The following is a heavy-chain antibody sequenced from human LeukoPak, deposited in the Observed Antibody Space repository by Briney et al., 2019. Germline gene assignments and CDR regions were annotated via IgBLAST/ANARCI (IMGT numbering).Heavy chain of an antibody. CDR3: AREPARTHSSAWYGEFDY. V-gene: IGHV1-2*02. J-gene: IGHJ4*02. D-gene: IGHD6-19*01. Sequence: ASVKVSCKASGYTFTGYYMHWVRQAPGQGLEWMGWINPNSGGTNYAQKFQGRVTMTRDTSISTAYMELSRLRPDDTAVYYCAREPARTHSSAWYGEFDYWGQGTLVTVSS. CDR1: GYTFTGYY. CDR2: INPNSGGT.